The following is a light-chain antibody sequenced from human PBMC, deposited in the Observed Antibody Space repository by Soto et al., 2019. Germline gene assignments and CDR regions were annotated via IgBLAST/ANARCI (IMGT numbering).Light chain of an antibody. Sequence: VIWMTQSQSLLSASTGDRVTISCRVSQGIRSYLGWYQQKPGKAPELLIYAASTLQSGVPSRFSGSGSGTDFTLTISCLQSEDFAVYYCPQYGNSPPTFGQGTRLEIK. V-gene: IGKV1D-8*01. J-gene: IGKJ5*01. CDR3: PQYGNSPPT. CDR2: AAS. CDR1: QGIRSY.